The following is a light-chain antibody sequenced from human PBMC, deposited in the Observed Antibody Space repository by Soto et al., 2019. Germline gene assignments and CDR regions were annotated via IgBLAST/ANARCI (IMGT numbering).Light chain of an antibody. V-gene: IGLV2-14*03. CDR1: SSDVGGFNY. CDR2: DVT. J-gene: IGLJ1*01. Sequence: QSVLTQPASVSGSPGQSITISCTGTSSDVGGFNYVSWYQQHPGKAPKLMIYDVTSRPSGVSYRFSGSKSGNTASLTISGLQAEDEADYYCNSYTSSSTYVFGTGIKVTVL. CDR3: NSYTSSSTYV.